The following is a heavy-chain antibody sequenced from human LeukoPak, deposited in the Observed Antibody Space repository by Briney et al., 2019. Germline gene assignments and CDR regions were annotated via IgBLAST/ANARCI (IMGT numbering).Heavy chain of an antibody. CDR2: IYHSGST. V-gene: IGHV4-38-2*02. D-gene: IGHD3-3*01. J-gene: IGHJ4*02. Sequence: SETLSLTCSVSGYSISSNYHWGWIRQPPGKGLEWIGSIYHSGSTHYNPSLKSRVTISVDTSKNQFSLKLSSVTAADTAVYYCARDRYSDFWSGFSYYFDYWGQGTLVTVSS. CDR3: ARDRYSDFWSGFSYYFDY. CDR1: GYSISSNYH.